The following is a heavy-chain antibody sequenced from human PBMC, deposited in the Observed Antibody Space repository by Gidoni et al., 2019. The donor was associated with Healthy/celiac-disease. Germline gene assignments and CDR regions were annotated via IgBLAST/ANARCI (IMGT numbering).Heavy chain of an antibody. J-gene: IGHJ6*02. Sequence: EVQLVESGGGLVKPGRSLRLSCTASGFTFGDYDLSWFRQAPGKGLEWVGFSRSKAYGGTTEYAASVKGRFTISRDDSKSIAYLQMNSLKTEDTAVYYCTNLIVPAATDYYYGMTSGAKGPRSPSP. CDR1: GFTFGDYD. D-gene: IGHD2-2*01. CDR3: TNLIVPAATDYYYGMTS. V-gene: IGHV3-49*05. CDR2: SRSKAYGGTT.